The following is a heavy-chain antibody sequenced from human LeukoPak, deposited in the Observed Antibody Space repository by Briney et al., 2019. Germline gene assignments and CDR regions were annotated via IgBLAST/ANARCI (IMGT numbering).Heavy chain of an antibody. J-gene: IGHJ4*02. CDR1: GGSFSGYY. D-gene: IGHD3-3*01. Sequence: SETLSLTCAVYGGSFSGYYWSWIRQPPGKGLEWIGEINHSGSTNYNPSLKSRVTISVDTSKNQFSLKLSSVTAADTAVYYCASGKRITIFGVVPTVYFDYWGQGTLVTVSS. CDR3: ASGKRITIFGVVPTVYFDY. V-gene: IGHV4-34*01. CDR2: INHSGST.